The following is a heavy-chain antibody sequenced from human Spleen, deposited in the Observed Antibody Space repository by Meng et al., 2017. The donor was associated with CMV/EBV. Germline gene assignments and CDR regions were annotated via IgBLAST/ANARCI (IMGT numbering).Heavy chain of an antibody. D-gene: IGHD1-1*01. V-gene: IGHV4-31*02. J-gene: IGHJ5*02. Sequence: SGASLRSGGFSWNWIRPHAEKGLEWIGYIYSDGRTYYNPSLKDRLANSLDPPKNQFSLNLTSVTAADTAVYYCARGGYTSGSGWFAPWGQGTLVTVSS. CDR3: ARGGYTSGSGWFAP. CDR2: IYSDGRT. CDR1: GASLRSGGFS.